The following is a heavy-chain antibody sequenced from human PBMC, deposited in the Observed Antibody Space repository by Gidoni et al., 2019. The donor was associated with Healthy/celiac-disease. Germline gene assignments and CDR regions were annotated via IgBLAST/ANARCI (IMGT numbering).Heavy chain of an antibody. Sequence: EVQLVESGGGLVKPGGSLRLSGAASGFPFSSYSMTWVRQAPGKGLEWVSSISSSSSYIYYADSVKGRFTISRDNAKNSLYLQMNSLRAEDTAVYYCARDSLVMTTVTRFDYWGQGTLVTVSS. CDR1: GFPFSSYS. D-gene: IGHD4-17*01. CDR3: ARDSLVMTTVTRFDY. J-gene: IGHJ4*02. CDR2: ISSSSSYI. V-gene: IGHV3-21*01.